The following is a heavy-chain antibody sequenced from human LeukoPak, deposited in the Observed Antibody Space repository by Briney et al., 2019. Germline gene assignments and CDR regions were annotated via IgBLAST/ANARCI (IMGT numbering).Heavy chain of an antibody. CDR3: ARGVTVVVPAAIRYYYYYYMDV. V-gene: IGHV4-34*01. Sequence: SETLSLTCAVYGGSFSGYYWSWIRQPPGKGLEWIGEINHSGSTNYDPSLESRVTISVDTSKNQFSLKLSSVTAADTAVYYCARGVTVVVPAAIRYYYYYYMDVWGKGTTVTVSS. CDR1: GGSFSGYY. D-gene: IGHD2-2*01. CDR2: INHSGST. J-gene: IGHJ6*03.